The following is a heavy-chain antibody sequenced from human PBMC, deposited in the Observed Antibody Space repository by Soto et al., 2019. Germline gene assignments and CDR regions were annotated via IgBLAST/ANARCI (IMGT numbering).Heavy chain of an antibody. V-gene: IGHV1-2*02. CDR1: GYTFTAYY. Sequence: ASVKVSCKASGYTFTAYYIHWVRQAPGQGLEWMGWINPNRGGTNSAQKFQGRVTMTRDTSINTAFMELTRLTSDDTAVYWCARDLPLYGGKSGLWNVAWGQGTLVTVS. CDR3: ARDLPLYGGKSGLWNVA. J-gene: IGHJ4*02. D-gene: IGHD4-17*01. CDR2: INPNRGGT.